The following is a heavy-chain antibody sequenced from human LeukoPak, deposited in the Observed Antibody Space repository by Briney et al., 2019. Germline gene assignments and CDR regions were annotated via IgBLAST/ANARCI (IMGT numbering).Heavy chain of an antibody. CDR1: GGSFSGYY. V-gene: IGHV4-34*01. J-gene: IGHJ3*02. CDR3: ARFARDYGDYRGAFDI. Sequence: KPSETLSLTCAVYGGSFSGYYWSWIRQPPGKGLEWIGEINHSGSTNYNPSLKSRVTISVDTSKNQFSLKLSSVTAADTAVYYCARFARDYGDYRGAFDIWGQGTMVTVSS. D-gene: IGHD4-17*01. CDR2: INHSGST.